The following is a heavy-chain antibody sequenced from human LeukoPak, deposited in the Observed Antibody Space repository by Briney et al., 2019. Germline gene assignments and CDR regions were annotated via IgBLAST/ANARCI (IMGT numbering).Heavy chain of an antibody. CDR3: ARAHDYEDY. D-gene: IGHD4-17*01. CDR2: IWYDGSNK. Sequence: TGGSLRLSCAASGFTFSSYGMHWVRQASGKGLEWVAVIWYDGSNKYYADSVKGRFTISRDNSKNTLYLQMNSLRAEDTAVYYCARAHDYEDYWGQGTLVTVSS. CDR1: GFTFSSYG. J-gene: IGHJ4*02. V-gene: IGHV3-33*01.